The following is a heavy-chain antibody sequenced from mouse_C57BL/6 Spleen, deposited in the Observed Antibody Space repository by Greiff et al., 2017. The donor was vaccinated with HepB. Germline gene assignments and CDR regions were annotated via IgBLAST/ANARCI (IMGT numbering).Heavy chain of an antibody. CDR1: GYTFTSYG. Sequence: VQLVESGAELARPGASVKLSCKASGYTFTSYGISWVKQRTGQGLEWIGEIYPRSGNTYYNEKFKGKATLTADKSSSTAYMELRSLTSEDSAVYFCARGDYGSSHWYFDVWGTGTTVTVSS. CDR2: IYPRSGNT. CDR3: ARGDYGSSHWYFDV. J-gene: IGHJ1*03. V-gene: IGHV1-81*01. D-gene: IGHD1-1*01.